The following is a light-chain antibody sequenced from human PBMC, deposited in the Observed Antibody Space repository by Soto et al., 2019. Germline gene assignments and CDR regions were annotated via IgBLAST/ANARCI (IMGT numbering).Light chain of an antibody. J-gene: IGLJ1*01. CDR1: SSDVGGYNY. V-gene: IGLV2-14*01. CDR3: SSYTSSSTLRV. CDR2: DVS. Sequence: QSVLTQPDSVSGSPVQSITISCTGTSSDVGGYNYVSWYQQHPGKAPKLMIYDVSNRPSGVSNRFSGSKSGNTASLTISGLQAEDEADYYCSSYTSSSTLRVFGTGTKVTVL.